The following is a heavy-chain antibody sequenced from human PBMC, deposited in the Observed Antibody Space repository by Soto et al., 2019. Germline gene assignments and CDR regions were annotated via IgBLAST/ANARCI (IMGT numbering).Heavy chain of an antibody. J-gene: IGHJ4*02. V-gene: IGHV3-30-3*01. CDR2: ISYDGSNK. CDR1: GFTFSSYA. CDR3: ARGEWIQLWVEFDY. D-gene: IGHD5-18*01. Sequence: QVQLVESGGGVVQPGRSLRLSCAASGFTFSSYAMHWVRQAPGKGLEWVAVISYDGSNKYYADSVKGRFTISRDNSKNTLYLQMNSLRAEDTAVYYCARGEWIQLWVEFDYWGQGTLVTVSS.